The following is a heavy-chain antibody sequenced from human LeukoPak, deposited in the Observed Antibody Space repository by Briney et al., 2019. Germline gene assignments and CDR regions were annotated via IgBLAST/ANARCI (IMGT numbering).Heavy chain of an antibody. J-gene: IGHJ5*02. CDR2: INDDGSDT. CDR3: VRGGPSTWS. V-gene: IGHV3-74*01. D-gene: IGHD2-15*01. CDR1: GFTFSSYA. Sequence: GSLRLSCAASGFTFSSYAMRWVRQAPGKGLEWVSGINDDGSDTIYADSVRGRFTISRDDAKNTVYLQMNNLRAEDTAVYYCVRGGPSTWSWGQGTLVTVSS.